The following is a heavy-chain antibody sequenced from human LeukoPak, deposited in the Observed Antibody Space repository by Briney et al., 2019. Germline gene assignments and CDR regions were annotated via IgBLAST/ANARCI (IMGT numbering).Heavy chain of an antibody. D-gene: IGHD3-3*01. CDR1: GFTFSNAW. Sequence: GGSLRLSCAASGFTFSNAWMNWVRQAPGKGLEWFGRIKSKTDGGTTDYAAPGKGRFTISRDDSENTVYLQMDSLKTEDTAVYYCSTGGYYIDYWGQGALVTVSS. CDR2: IKSKTDGGTT. V-gene: IGHV3-15*01. J-gene: IGHJ4*02. CDR3: STGGYYIDY.